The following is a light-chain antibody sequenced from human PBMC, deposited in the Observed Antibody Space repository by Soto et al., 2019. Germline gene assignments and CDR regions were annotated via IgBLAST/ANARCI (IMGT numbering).Light chain of an antibody. J-gene: IGKJ3*01. CDR1: QDIRNR. V-gene: IGKV1-33*01. CDR2: DAS. Sequence: DIQMTQSPPSLSASVGERVTITCQPSQDIRNRLNWYRQKPGKAPEVLIYDASNLATGVPSRFTGSGSDIDFTLSISSLQPEDIATYYCHPYDNPLRLTIGPGTKVNIQ. CDR3: HPYDNPLRLT.